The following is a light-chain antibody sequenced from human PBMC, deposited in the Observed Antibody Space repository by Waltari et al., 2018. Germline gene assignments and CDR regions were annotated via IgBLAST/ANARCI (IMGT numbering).Light chain of an antibody. CDR2: RVS. J-gene: IGKJ1*01. CDR3: MQGTRWPWT. Sequence: VVMTQSPLSLPVTLGQPASISCRSSQSLGHSDGNTYLNWFQQRPGQSPRRLIYRVSNRDSGVPDRFSGSGLGTDFTLKISRVEAEDVGVYYCMQGTRWPWTFGQGTKVEIK. CDR1: QSLGHSDGNTY. V-gene: IGKV2-30*02.